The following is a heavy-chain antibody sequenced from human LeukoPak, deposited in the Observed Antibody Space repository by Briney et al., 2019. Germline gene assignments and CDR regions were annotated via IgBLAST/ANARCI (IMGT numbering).Heavy chain of an antibody. V-gene: IGHV4-39*01. D-gene: IGHD3-10*01. CDR3: ARGWFGFWHNSYLDDNAFDV. J-gene: IGHJ3*01. CDR2: INQSGRT. Sequence: PSETLSLTCTVSGGSISSSSYYWGWIRQVPGKGLEWLGEINQSGRTNYNPSLKSRVTISVDPSKNQISLNLSLVTATDTAVYYCARGWFGFWHNSYLDDNAFDVWGPGTMVTVSS. CDR1: GGSISSSSYY.